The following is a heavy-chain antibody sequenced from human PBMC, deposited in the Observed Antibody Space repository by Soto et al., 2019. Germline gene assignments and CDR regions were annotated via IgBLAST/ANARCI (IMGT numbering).Heavy chain of an antibody. V-gene: IGHV3-30*03. CDR1: RVPFSIQG. D-gene: IGHD3-10*01. CDR3: AIGSATLPLDS. CDR2: ISYDGSNK. Sequence: PSWCLRLACSASRVPFSIQGMHGLRQAPGKGLEWVAVISYDGSNKYYADSVKGRFTISRDDSKNTVFLQMNSLRAEDTAVYYCAIGSATLPLDSWGLGTLVTVSS. J-gene: IGHJ4*02.